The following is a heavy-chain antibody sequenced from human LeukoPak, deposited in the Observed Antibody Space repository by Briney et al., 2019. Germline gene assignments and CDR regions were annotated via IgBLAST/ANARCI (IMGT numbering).Heavy chain of an antibody. Sequence: PGGSLRLSCAVSGFTFSSYWMHWVRQAPGKGLVWVSRINSDGSSTSYAVSVKGRFTISRDNAKNTLYLQMNSVRAEDTAVYYCAIPTSFSGWYGCWGQGTLVTVSS. CDR1: GFTFSSYW. J-gene: IGHJ5*01. CDR2: INSDGSST. V-gene: IGHV3-74*01. CDR3: AIPTSFSGWYGC. D-gene: IGHD6-19*01.